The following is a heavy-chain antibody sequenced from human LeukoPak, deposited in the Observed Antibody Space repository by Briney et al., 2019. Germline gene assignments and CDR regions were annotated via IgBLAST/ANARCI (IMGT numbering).Heavy chain of an antibody. CDR2: NIPIFGTA. V-gene: IGHV1-69*13. Sequence: EASVKVSCTASGGTFSSYAISWVRQAPGQGLEWMGGNIPIFGTANYAQKFQGRVTITAEESTSTAYMGLSGLRSEDTAVYYCARTGTPYDVWSGSAVGYWGQGTLVTVSS. CDR1: GGTFSSYA. D-gene: IGHD3-3*01. J-gene: IGHJ4*02. CDR3: ARTGTPYDVWSGSAVGY.